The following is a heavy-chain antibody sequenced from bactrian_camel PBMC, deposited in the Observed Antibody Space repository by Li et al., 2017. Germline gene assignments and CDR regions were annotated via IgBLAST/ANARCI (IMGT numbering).Heavy chain of an antibody. V-gene: IGHV3S31*01. CDR2: ISGSGGSTT. CDR3: AARWSVGYCLEDFRT. J-gene: IGHJ4*01. CDR1: GFTFSSAA. Sequence: VQLVESGGGLVQPGGSLRFSCAASGFTFSSAAMSWVRQAPGKGLEWVSTISGSGGSTTYYADSVKGRFTISRDNAKNTLDLQMNSLKPEDTAVYVCAARWSVGYCLEDFRTWGQGTQVTVSS. D-gene: IGHD1*01.